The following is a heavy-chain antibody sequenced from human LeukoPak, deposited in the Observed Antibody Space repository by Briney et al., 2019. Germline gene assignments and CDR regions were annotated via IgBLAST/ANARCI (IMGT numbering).Heavy chain of an antibody. J-gene: IGHJ6*02. V-gene: IGHV3-33*01. CDR3: VRDVSRRIGMDV. Sequence: GGSLRLSCAASAFTFSNYAMHWVRQAPGKGLEWVAVIWHDGSNAYYGDSVKGRFTISRDNPENSLYLQMDSLRADDTAVYYCVRDVSRRIGMDVWGQGTTVTVSS. D-gene: IGHD2/OR15-2a*01. CDR1: AFTFSNYA. CDR2: IWHDGSNA.